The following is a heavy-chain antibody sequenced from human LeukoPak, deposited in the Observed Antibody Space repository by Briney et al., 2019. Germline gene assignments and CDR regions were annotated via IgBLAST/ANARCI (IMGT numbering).Heavy chain of an antibody. V-gene: IGHV5-51*01. CDR3: ARRFRYYYDSSGYHDAFDI. D-gene: IGHD3-22*01. CDR2: IYPGDSDT. Sequence: GESLKISCKGSGYSFTSYWIGWVRQMPGKGLEWMGIIYPGDSDTRYSPSFQGQVTISADKSISTAYLQWSSLKASDTAMYYCARRFRYYYDSSGYHDAFDIWGQGTMVTVSS. J-gene: IGHJ3*02. CDR1: GYSFTSYW.